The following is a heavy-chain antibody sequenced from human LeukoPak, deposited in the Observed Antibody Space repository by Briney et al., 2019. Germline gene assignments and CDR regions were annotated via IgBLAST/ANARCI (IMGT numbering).Heavy chain of an antibody. Sequence: PGGSLRLSCVVSGFTFSSYWMHWVRQAPGQGLVWVSRIKSDGRSTGYADSVKGRFTISRDNAKNTLYLQMNSLRAEDTAVYYRATNLRIAVTGNDYWGQGTLVTVSS. V-gene: IGHV3-74*01. D-gene: IGHD6-19*01. CDR3: ATNLRIAVTGNDY. CDR2: IKSDGRST. J-gene: IGHJ4*02. CDR1: GFTFSSYW.